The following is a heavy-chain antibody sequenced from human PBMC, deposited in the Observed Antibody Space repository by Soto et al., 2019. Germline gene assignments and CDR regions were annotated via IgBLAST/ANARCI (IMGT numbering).Heavy chain of an antibody. D-gene: IGHD3-22*01. CDR1: GYMFYNFG. CDR3: ARLRTSGYYSHFYYGMDV. V-gene: IGHV1-18*01. CDR2: VSPYNDNT. Sequence: QVQLEQSGSEVKKPGASVKVTCKASGYMFYNFGISWVRQAPGQGLEWMGWVSPYNDNTNYAQKFQGRVTMTTDTSTPTASMELRSLRSDDTAVYYCARLRTSGYYSHFYYGMDVWGQGTTVTVSS. J-gene: IGHJ6*02.